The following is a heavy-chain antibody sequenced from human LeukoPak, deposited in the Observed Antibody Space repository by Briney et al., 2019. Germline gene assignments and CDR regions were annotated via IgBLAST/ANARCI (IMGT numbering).Heavy chain of an antibody. J-gene: IGHJ5*02. D-gene: IGHD3-10*01. CDR3: TKDFGIASTLIGNKFAP. V-gene: IGHV3-13*01. CDR1: GFTFSTSD. Sequence: GGSLRLSCAASGFTFSTSDMHWVRQAPGKGLEWVSAIGTTGDTYYEVSVKGRFTISRENAKNSLYLQMNSLRPEDTALYYCTKDFGIASTLIGNKFAPWGQGTLVTVSS. CDR2: IGTTGDT.